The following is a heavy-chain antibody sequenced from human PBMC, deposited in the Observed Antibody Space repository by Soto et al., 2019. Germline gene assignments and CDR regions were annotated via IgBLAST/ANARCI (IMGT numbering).Heavy chain of an antibody. CDR1: GFTVSSNY. CDR2: ISSSSSYI. D-gene: IGHD3-22*01. J-gene: IGHJ4*02. Sequence: GGSLRLSCAASGFTVSSNYMNWVRQAPGKGLEWVSSISSSSSYIYYADSVKGRFTISRDNTKNSLYLQMNSLRAEDTAVYYCARAPYYYDSSRYYYVWGQGTLVTVSS. V-gene: IGHV3-21*01. CDR3: ARAPYYYDSSRYYYV.